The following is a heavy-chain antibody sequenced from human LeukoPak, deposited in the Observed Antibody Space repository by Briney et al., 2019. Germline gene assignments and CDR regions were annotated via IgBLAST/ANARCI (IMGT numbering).Heavy chain of an antibody. CDR3: ARERSEVVVVPAAVDY. Sequence: SETLSLTCTVSGGSISSSSYYWGWIRQPPGKGLEWIGSIYYSGSTYYNPSLKSRVTISVDTSKNQFSLKLSSVTAADTAVYYCARERSEVVVVPAAVDYWGQGTLVTVSS. CDR2: IYYSGST. V-gene: IGHV4-39*02. CDR1: GGSISSSSYY. J-gene: IGHJ4*02. D-gene: IGHD2-2*01.